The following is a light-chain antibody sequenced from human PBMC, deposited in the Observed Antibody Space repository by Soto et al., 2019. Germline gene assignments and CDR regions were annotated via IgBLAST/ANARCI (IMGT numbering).Light chain of an antibody. CDR2: GAS. J-gene: IGKJ1*01. Sequence: DIQMTQSPSSLSASVGERVTLTCRASQDISHFLSWYQQRPGKVPTLLIYGASTLQSGVPSRFSGSGSGTDFTLTISILQPEDVATDYCLKYNKDAPGTFGQGTKVEI. V-gene: IGKV1-27*01. CDR3: LKYNKDAPGT. CDR1: QDISHF.